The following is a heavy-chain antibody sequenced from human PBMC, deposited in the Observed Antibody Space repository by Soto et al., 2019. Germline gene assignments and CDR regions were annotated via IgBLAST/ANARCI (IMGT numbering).Heavy chain of an antibody. CDR1: GYTFTSYY. J-gene: IGHJ6*02. CDR3: ARDPFRSVWYHGRDT. Sequence: GASVKVSCKASGYTFTSYYMHWVRQAPGQGLEWMGIINPSGGSTSYAQKFQGRVTMTRDTSTSTVYMELSSLRSEDTAVYYCARDPFRSVWYHGRDTWGQGTTLTVSS. V-gene: IGHV1-46*01. CDR2: INPSGGST.